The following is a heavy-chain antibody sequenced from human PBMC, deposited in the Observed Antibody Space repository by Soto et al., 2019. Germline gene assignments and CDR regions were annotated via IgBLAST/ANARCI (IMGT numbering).Heavy chain of an antibody. CDR3: GRVLLDGTYANGVAV. CDR1: GFNFSAYW. CDR2: IDTDGSRK. D-gene: IGHD1-1*01. J-gene: IGHJ6*02. V-gene: IGHV3-7*03. Sequence: WGSLRLSCAASGFNFSAYWTYWVRQAPGKGLEWVANIDTDGSRKNYVDSVKGRFIISRDNAKNSLFLQMNSLRADDTAVYYCGRVLLDGTYANGVAVWGQATTVTVS.